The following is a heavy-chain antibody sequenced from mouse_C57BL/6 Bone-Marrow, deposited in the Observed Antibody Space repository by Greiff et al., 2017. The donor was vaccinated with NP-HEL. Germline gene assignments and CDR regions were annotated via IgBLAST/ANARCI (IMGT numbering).Heavy chain of an antibody. CDR1: GYTFTDYY. D-gene: IGHD3-3*01. CDR3: ARRGAACDY. V-gene: IGHV1-19*01. Sequence: EVQLQQSGPVLVKPGASVKMSCKASGYTFTDYYMNWVKQSHGKSLEWIGVINPYNGGTSYNQKFKGKATLTVDKSSSTAYMELNSLTSEDSAGYYCARRGAACDYWGQGTTLTVSS. J-gene: IGHJ2*01. CDR2: INPYNGGT.